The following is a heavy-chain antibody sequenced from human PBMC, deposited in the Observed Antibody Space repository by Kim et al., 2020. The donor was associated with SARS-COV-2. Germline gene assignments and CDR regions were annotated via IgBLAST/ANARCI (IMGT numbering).Heavy chain of an antibody. J-gene: IGHJ6*02. V-gene: IGHV5-51*01. D-gene: IGHD3-22*01. CDR3: ATQRGPYYYDSSGYYTAYYGMDV. CDR2: IYPGDSHT. Sequence: GESLKISCKGSGYSLTNYWIGWVRQMPGKGLEWIGIIYPGDSHTRYSPSFQGQVTISADKSITTAYLQWSSLKASDTAMYYCATQRGPYYYDSSGYYTAYYGMDVWGQGTTVTVSS. CDR1: GYSLTNYW.